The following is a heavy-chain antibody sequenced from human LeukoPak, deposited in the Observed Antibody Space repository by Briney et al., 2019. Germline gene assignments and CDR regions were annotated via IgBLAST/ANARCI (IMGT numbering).Heavy chain of an antibody. CDR2: IFYTGST. D-gene: IGHD4-23*01. V-gene: IGHV4-59*01. Sequence: PSETLSLTCTVSGGSISSYYWSWIRQPPGKGLEWIGYIFYTGSTSYNPSLKSRVTISVLTSKNRFSLKLSSVTAADTAVYYCATLTGGDDAFDIWGQGTMVTVSS. CDR1: GGSISSYY. J-gene: IGHJ3*02. CDR3: ATLTGGDDAFDI.